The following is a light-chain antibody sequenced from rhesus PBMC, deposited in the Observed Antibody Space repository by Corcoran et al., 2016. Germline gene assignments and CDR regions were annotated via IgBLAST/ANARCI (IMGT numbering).Light chain of an antibody. CDR1: QRVSSS. J-gene: IGKJ1*01. Sequence: EIVMTQSPATQSLAPGERATLSCRASQRVSSSLVWFQQKPGQAPQLLISGASSRATGIPDRFSGSGSGTEFTLTISSLKPDDVGIYYSQQGYSWPWTFGQGTKVEIK. V-gene: IGKV3-42*01. CDR2: GAS. CDR3: QQGYSWPWT.